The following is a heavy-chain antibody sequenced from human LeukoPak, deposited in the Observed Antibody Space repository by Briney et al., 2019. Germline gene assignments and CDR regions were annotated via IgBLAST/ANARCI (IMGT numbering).Heavy chain of an antibody. J-gene: IGHJ4*02. CDR2: IYYSGST. V-gene: IGHV4-59*08. CDR1: GGSISSYY. D-gene: IGHD3-3*01. CDR3: ARHSSDYDFWSGYPYYFDY. Sequence: SETLSLTCAVHGGSISSYYWSWIRQPPGKGLEWSGYIYYSGSTNYNPSLKSRVTISVDTSKNQFSLKLSSVTAADPAGSYFARHSSDYDFWSGYPYYFDYWGQGTLVTVSS.